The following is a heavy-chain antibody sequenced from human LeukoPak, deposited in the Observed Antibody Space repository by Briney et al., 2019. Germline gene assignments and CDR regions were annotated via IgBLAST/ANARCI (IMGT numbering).Heavy chain of an antibody. J-gene: IGHJ3*01. D-gene: IGHD3-3*01. V-gene: IGHV1-2*02. CDR3: TSTDFWSERETFDF. Sequence: ASVKVSCKASGYTFTANYLHWVRQAPGQGPEWMGWIKPDTGDTNYAQKVRGRVSLTRDTSTSTAYMELSRLTFDDTAVYYCTSTDFWSERETFDFWGQATKVSVCS. CDR2: IKPDTGDT. CDR1: GYTFTANY.